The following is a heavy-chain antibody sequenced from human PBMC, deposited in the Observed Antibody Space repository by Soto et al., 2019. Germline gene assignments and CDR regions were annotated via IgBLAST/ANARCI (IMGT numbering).Heavy chain of an antibody. D-gene: IGHD2-2*01. Sequence: SETLSLTCAVYGGSFSGYYWGWIRQPPGKGLEWIGEINHSGSTNYNPSLKSRVTISVDTSKNQFSLKLSSVTAADTAVYYCARDYVVVPAAGANNWFDPWGQGTLVTVSS. CDR1: GGSFSGYY. J-gene: IGHJ5*02. CDR2: INHSGST. CDR3: ARDYVVVPAAGANNWFDP. V-gene: IGHV4-34*01.